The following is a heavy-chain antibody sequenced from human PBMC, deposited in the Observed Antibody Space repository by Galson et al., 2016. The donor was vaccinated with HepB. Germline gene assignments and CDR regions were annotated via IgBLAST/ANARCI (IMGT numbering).Heavy chain of an antibody. D-gene: IGHD3-10*01. CDR3: ARVLFGSGSYWCLDV. CDR2: IGSNGATI. Sequence: SLRLSCAASGFTFSSYTMNWVRQAPGKGLEWVSYIGSNGATIYYADSVKGRFTLTRDNAKNSLYLQMNSLGDEDTAVYFCARVLFGSGSYWCLDVWGQGTTVTVSS. CDR1: GFTFSSYT. V-gene: IGHV3-48*02. J-gene: IGHJ6*02.